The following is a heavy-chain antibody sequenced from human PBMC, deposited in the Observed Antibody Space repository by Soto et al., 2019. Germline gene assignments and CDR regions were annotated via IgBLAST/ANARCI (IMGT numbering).Heavy chain of an antibody. D-gene: IGHD3-3*01. CDR1: GFTFSSYG. CDR2: IKNDGSNK. CDR3: ARDQNPVRFLEWPHNYYYYYMDV. V-gene: IGHV3-30*03. Sequence: GGSLRLSCAASGFTFSSYGMHWVRQAPGKGLEWVAVIKNDGSNKYYADSVKGRFTISRDNAKNTLYLQMNSLRAEDTAVYYCARDQNPVRFLEWPHNYYYYYMDVWGKGTTVTVSS. J-gene: IGHJ6*03.